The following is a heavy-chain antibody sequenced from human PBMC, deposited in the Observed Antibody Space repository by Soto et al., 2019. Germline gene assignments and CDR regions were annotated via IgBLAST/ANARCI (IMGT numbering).Heavy chain of an antibody. V-gene: IGHV6-1*01. J-gene: IGHJ6*03. CDR3: AGTSSRRWYYMDV. D-gene: IGHD1-7*01. Sequence: PSQTLSLTCVISGDSVSSNSAAWNWIRQSPSRGLEWLGRTYYRSRWYNDYAVSVRSRITVNADTSKNQFSLHLNSVTPEDTAVYYGAGTSSRRWYYMDVWGKGSSVTVSS. CDR1: GDSVSSNSAA. CDR2: TYYRSRWYN.